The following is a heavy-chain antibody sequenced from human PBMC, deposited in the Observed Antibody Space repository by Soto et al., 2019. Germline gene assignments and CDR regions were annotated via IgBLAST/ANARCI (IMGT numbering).Heavy chain of an antibody. D-gene: IGHD4-4*01. V-gene: IGHV3-74*01. J-gene: IGHJ5*02. CDR3: ARDLDYRSSWFDP. CDR2: FNSDGSST. Sequence: EVQLVESGGGLVQPGGSLRLSCAASGFTFSSYWMHWVRQAPGKGLVWVSRFNSDGSSTGDADSVKGRFTSSRDNAKNTLYLQINSLRAEDTAVYYCARDLDYRSSWFDPWGQGTLVTVSS. CDR1: GFTFSSYW.